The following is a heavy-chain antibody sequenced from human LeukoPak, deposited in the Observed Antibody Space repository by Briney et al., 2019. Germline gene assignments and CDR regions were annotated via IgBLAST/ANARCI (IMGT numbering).Heavy chain of an antibody. CDR2: INHSGST. V-gene: IGHV4-34*01. CDR1: GGSFSGYY. CDR3: ARIRALRGVTLDY. D-gene: IGHD3-10*01. Sequence: PSETLSLTCAVYGGSFSGYYRSWIRQPPGKGLEWIGEINHSGSTNYNPSLKSRVTISVDTSKNQFSLKLSSVTAADTAVYYCARIRALRGVTLDYWGQGTLVTVSS. J-gene: IGHJ4*02.